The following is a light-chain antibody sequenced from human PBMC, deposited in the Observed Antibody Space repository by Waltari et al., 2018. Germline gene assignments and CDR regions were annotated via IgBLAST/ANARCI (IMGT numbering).Light chain of an antibody. CDR2: EVN. V-gene: IGLV2-23*02. Sequence: QSALTQPASVSGSPGQSITISCTGTSSDDGNYNLVSWNQHHPGKVPKHMIYEVNKRPSGISNRFSGSKSGNTAYLTISGLQAGDEGDYYCCSYAGSRIVVFGGGTKMTVL. J-gene: IGLJ2*01. CDR1: SSDDGNYNL. CDR3: CSYAGSRIVV.